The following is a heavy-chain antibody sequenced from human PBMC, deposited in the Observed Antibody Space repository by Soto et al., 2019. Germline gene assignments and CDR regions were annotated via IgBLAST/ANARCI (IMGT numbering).Heavy chain of an antibody. CDR1: GFTFSNAW. J-gene: IGHJ3*02. D-gene: IGHD3-22*01. V-gene: IGHV3-15*07. CDR2: IKSKTDGGTT. Sequence: GGSLRLSCAASGFTFSNAWMNWVRQAPGKGLEWVGRIKSKTDGGTTDYAAPVKGRFTISRDDSKNTLYLQMNSLKTEDTAVYYCTTYYYDSSGYPVDIWGQGTMVTVSS. CDR3: TTYYYDSSGYPVDI.